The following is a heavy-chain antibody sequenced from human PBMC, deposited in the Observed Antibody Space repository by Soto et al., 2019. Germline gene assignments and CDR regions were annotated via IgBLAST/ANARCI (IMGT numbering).Heavy chain of an antibody. V-gene: IGHV5-51*01. Sequence: GESLKISCKGSGYAFTSYWIAWVRQMPGKGLEWMGIIYPGDSDTRYSPSFQGQVTISADKSITTAYLQWSSLKASDTAMYYCARGYCTTTICDPWFDPWGQGTLVTVSS. CDR2: IYPGDSDT. J-gene: IGHJ5*02. CDR3: ARGYCTTTICDPWFDP. D-gene: IGHD2-2*01. CDR1: GYAFTSYW.